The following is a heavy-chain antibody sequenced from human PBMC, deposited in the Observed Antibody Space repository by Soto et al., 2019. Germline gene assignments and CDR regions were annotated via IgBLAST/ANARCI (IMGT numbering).Heavy chain of an antibody. Sequence: PSETLSLTCTVSGGSISSYYWSWIRQPPGKGLEWIGYIYYSGSTNYNPSLKSRVTISVDTSKNQFSLNLSSVTAADTAVYYCARDPYGDYVYFQHWGQGTLVTVPQ. D-gene: IGHD4-17*01. J-gene: IGHJ1*01. V-gene: IGHV4-59*01. CDR1: GGSISSYY. CDR2: IYYSGST. CDR3: ARDPYGDYVYFQH.